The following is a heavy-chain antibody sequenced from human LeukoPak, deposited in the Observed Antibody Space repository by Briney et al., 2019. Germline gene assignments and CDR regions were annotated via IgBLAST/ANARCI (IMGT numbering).Heavy chain of an antibody. CDR1: GGSFSGYY. J-gene: IGHJ4*02. D-gene: IGHD1-14*01. Sequence: SETLSLTCAVYGGSFSGYYWSWIRQPPGKGLEWIGEINHSGSTNYNPSLKSRVTISVDTSKNQFSLKLSSVTAADTAVYYCARDPSSLYNPYNLGSAWYFDYWGQGTLVTVSS. CDR3: ARDPSSLYNPYNLGSAWYFDY. V-gene: IGHV4-34*01. CDR2: INHSGST.